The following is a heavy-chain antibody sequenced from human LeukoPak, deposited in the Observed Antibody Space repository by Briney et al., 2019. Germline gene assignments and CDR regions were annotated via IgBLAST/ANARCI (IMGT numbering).Heavy chain of an antibody. J-gene: IGHJ4*02. CDR3: ARANFLYCSSSACLFDY. D-gene: IGHD2-2*01. Sequence: ASVKVSFKASGYTFTDYYMHWVRQAPGQGFEWMGWINPNDGDTNYAQKFQGRVTMTRDTSISTAHMEVSRLRSDDTAVYYCARANFLYCSSSACLFDYWGQGTLVTVSS. CDR2: INPNDGDT. CDR1: GYTFTDYY. V-gene: IGHV1-2*02.